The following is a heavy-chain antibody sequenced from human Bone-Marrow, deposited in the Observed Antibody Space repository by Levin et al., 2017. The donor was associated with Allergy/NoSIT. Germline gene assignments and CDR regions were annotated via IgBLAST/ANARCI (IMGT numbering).Heavy chain of an antibody. V-gene: IGHV3-23*01. CDR3: TRGGPARPDY. Sequence: ASVKVSCVASGFTLGSVAINWVRQTPEKGLEWVSVITSGGDTFYADSVKGRFTVSRDISKNTVFLQMNSLRAEDTALYYCTRGGPARPDYWGQGTLVAVSS. CDR2: ITSGGDT. J-gene: IGHJ4*02. CDR1: GFTLGSVA. D-gene: IGHD6-6*01.